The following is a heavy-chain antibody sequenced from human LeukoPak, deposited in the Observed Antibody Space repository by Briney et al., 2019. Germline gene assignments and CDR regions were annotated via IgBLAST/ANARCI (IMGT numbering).Heavy chain of an antibody. Sequence: GGSLRLSCAASGFTVSSNYMSWVRQAPGKGLEWVSVIYSGGSTYYADSVKGRFTISRDNSKNTLYLQMNSLRAEDTAVYYCARAPLNWNYGDYWGQGTLVTVSS. V-gene: IGHV3-53*05. CDR3: ARAPLNWNYGDY. CDR2: IYSGGST. CDR1: GFTVSSNY. J-gene: IGHJ4*02. D-gene: IGHD1-7*01.